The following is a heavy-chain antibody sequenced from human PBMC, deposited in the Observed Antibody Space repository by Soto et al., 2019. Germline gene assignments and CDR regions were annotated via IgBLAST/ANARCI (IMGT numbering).Heavy chain of an antibody. D-gene: IGHD1-1*01. Sequence: SETLSLTCTVSGGSISSYYWSWIRQPPGKGLEWIGYIYYSGSTNYNPSLKSRVTISVDTSKNQFSLKLSSVTAADTAVYYCARQRLERDESDAFDIWGQGTMVTVSS. J-gene: IGHJ3*02. CDR3: ARQRLERDESDAFDI. V-gene: IGHV4-59*01. CDR1: GGSISSYY. CDR2: IYYSGST.